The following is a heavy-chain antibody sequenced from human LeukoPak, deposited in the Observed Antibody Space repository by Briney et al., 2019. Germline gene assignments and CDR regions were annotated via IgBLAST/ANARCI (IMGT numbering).Heavy chain of an antibody. CDR2: ISSSSSYI. V-gene: IGHV3-21*01. CDR1: GFTFSSYS. J-gene: IGHJ4*02. D-gene: IGHD6-13*01. Sequence: GGSLRLSCAASGFTFSSYSMNWVRQAPGKGLEWVSSISSSSSYIYYADSVKGRFTISRDNAKNSLYLQMNSLRAEDTAVYYCARDPPRIAAAGSSLWGQGTLVTVSS. CDR3: ARDPPRIAAAGSSL.